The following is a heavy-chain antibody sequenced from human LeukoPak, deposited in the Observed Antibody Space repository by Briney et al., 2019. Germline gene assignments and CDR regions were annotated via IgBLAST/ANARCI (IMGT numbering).Heavy chain of an antibody. CDR2: IYPGDSRT. J-gene: IGHJ5*02. CDR3: ACRKISSPWFDP. V-gene: IGHV5-51*01. CDR1: AYIFSTYW. Sequence: GESLKISCQGSAYIFSTYWIGWVRQMPGKGLEWMAVIYPGDSRTRYNPSFQGQVTISADKTISTAYLQWNSLKASDTAMYYCACRKISSPWFDPWGQGTLVTVSS. D-gene: IGHD3-3*02.